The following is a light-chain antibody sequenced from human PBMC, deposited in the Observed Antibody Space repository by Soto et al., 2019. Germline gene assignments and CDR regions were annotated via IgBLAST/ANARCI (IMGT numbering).Light chain of an antibody. Sequence: EIVMTQSPATLSVSPGERATLSCRASQSVSSNLAWYQQKPGQAPRLLIYGASTRATGIPARFSGSGSGTEFTLTMSSLQSEDFAVYYCQQYNNWPSGTFGQGTKV. V-gene: IGKV3-15*01. CDR3: QQYNNWPSGT. J-gene: IGKJ1*01. CDR1: QSVSSN. CDR2: GAS.